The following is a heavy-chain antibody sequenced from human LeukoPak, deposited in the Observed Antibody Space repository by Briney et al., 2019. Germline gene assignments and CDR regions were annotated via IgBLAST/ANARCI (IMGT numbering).Heavy chain of an antibody. CDR2: ISYDGSNK. CDR3: AKDRYSSGWYFDY. J-gene: IGHJ4*02. CDR1: GFTFSSYA. D-gene: IGHD6-19*01. V-gene: IGHV3-30-3*01. Sequence: GGSLRLSCAASGFTFSSYAMHWVRQAPGKGLEWVAVISYDGSNKYYADSVKGRFTISRDNSKNTLYLQMNSLRAEDTAVYYCAKDRYSSGWYFDYWGQGTLVTVSS.